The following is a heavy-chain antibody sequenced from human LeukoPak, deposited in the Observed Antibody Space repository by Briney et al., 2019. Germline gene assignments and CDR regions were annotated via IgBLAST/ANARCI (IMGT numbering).Heavy chain of an antibody. CDR2: IRGGGENT. V-gene: IGHV3-23*01. CDR3: AKISWDGRGTFY. D-gene: IGHD2-15*01. J-gene: IGHJ4*02. Sequence: PGGSLRLSCAASGFTFSTYSMSWVGQAPGKGLEWVSAIRGGGENTYYADSVKGRFTISRDNSKDTLSLQMNSLRAEDTAVYYCAKISWDGRGTFYWGQGTLVTVSS. CDR1: GFTFSTYS.